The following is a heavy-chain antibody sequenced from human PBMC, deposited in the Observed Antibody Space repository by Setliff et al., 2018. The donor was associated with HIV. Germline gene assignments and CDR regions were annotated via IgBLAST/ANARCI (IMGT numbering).Heavy chain of an antibody. Sequence: ASVKVSCKASGYTFTAYYLHWVRQAPGQGPEWMAWINPRNGATTYAQEFQGRVTVTRDTSISTVYLDLTRLTPDDTAIYYCVRVAVTGRGLAYWGQGTRVTVSS. D-gene: IGHD6-19*01. CDR1: GYTFTAYY. V-gene: IGHV1-2*02. CDR3: VRVAVTGRGLAY. CDR2: INPRNGAT. J-gene: IGHJ4*02.